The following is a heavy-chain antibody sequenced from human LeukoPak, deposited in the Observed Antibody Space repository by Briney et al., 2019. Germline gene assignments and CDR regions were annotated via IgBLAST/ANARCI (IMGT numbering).Heavy chain of an antibody. V-gene: IGHV4-34*01. CDR2: INHSGST. CDR1: GESFGGYY. CDR3: ARGLGIFGVSWFDP. D-gene: IGHD3-3*01. J-gene: IGHJ5*02. Sequence: SETLSLTXTVYGESFGGYYWSWIRQAPGKGLEWIGEINHSGSTDYNPSLKSRVTISVDTSKNQFSLKLTSVTAADTAVYYCARGLGIFGVSWFDPWGQGTLVTVSS.